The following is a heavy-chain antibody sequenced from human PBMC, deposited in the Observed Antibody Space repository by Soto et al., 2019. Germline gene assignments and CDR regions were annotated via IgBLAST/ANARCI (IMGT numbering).Heavy chain of an antibody. Sequence: GGSLRLSCAASGFTFSSYAMSWVRQAPGKGLEWVSVIYSGGSTYYADSVKGRFTISRDNSKNTLYLQMNSLRAEDTAVYYCARGRSGDHYFDYWGQGTLVTVSS. D-gene: IGHD7-27*01. CDR2: IYSGGST. CDR1: GFTFSSYA. V-gene: IGHV3-53*01. J-gene: IGHJ4*02. CDR3: ARGRSGDHYFDY.